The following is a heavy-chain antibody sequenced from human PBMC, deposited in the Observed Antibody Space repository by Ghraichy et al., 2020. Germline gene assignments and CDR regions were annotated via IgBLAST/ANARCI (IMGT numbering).Heavy chain of an antibody. CDR2: IYYSGST. V-gene: IGHV4-59*01. CDR1: GGSISSYY. D-gene: IGHD1-1*01. Sequence: SETLSLTCTVSGGSISSYYWSWIRQPPGKGLEWIGYIYYSGSTNYNPSLKSRVTISVDTSKNQFSLKLSSVTAADTAVYYCARVGPKNDPTMYYFDYWGQGTLVTVSS. J-gene: IGHJ4*02. CDR3: ARVGPKNDPTMYYFDY.